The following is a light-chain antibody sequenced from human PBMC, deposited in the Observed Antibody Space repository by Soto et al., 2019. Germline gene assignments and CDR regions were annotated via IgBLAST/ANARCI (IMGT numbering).Light chain of an antibody. J-gene: IGLJ1*01. CDR2: EVS. V-gene: IGLV2-14*01. Sequence: QSALTQPASVSGSPGQSITISCTGTSSDVGGYNYVSWYQQHPGKAPKLMIYEVSNRPSGVSNRFSGSKSGNTASLPISGRQAEDEAAYYCSSYTSSSTLLVFGTGTKLTVL. CDR1: SSDVGGYNY. CDR3: SSYTSSSTLLV.